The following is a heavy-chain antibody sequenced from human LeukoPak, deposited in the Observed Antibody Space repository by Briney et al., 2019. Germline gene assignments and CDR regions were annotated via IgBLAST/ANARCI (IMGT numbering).Heavy chain of an antibody. Sequence: PGGSLRLSWAASGFTFSSYAMSWVRQVPGKGLEWVSSISGSGGSTYYADSVKGRFTISRDNSKNTLYLQMNSLRAEDTALYYCAEWNSVYWYFDLWGRGTLVTVSS. V-gene: IGHV3-23*01. CDR3: AEWNSVYWYFDL. CDR1: GFTFSSYA. J-gene: IGHJ2*01. CDR2: ISGSGGST. D-gene: IGHD1-1*01.